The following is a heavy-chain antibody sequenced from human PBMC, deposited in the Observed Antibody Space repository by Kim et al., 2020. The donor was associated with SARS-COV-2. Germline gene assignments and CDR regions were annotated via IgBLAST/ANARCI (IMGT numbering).Heavy chain of an antibody. D-gene: IGHD6-19*01. V-gene: IGHV3-48*02. J-gene: IGHJ5*02. CDR3: ARDHYNSGWDWDL. Sequence: YADSVKGRFTISRDDAKKSVYLQMNSLTDDDTAVYYCARDHYNSGWDWDLWGQGTLVTVSS.